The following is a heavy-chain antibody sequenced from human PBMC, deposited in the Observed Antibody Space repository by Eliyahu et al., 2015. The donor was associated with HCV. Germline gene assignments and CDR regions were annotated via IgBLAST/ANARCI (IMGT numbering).Heavy chain of an antibody. D-gene: IGHD2-8*01. Sequence: QITLKESGPTLVKPTQTLTLPCTFSGFSLXTGGVGVGWIRQPPGKALXWXAFIYGDDEKRYRPSLTSRLTITKDTSKPQVVLTMTNLDPKDTARYFCAHSNGDAYFDLWGSGTLVTVSS. CDR1: GFSLXTGGVG. V-gene: IGHV2-5*02. CDR2: IYGDDEK. J-gene: IGHJ2*01. CDR3: AHSNGDAYFDL.